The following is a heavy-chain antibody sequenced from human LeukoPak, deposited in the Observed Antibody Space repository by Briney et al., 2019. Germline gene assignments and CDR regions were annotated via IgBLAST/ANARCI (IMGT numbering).Heavy chain of an antibody. CDR3: ASLPLTGYLGIDY. V-gene: IGHV3-11*04. J-gene: IGHJ4*02. Sequence: GGSLRLSCAASGFSVSANYITWVRQAPGKGLEWVSYINISGSNVYYADSVKGRFTSSRDNAKNSLYLQMNSLRAEDTAVYYCASLPLTGYLGIDYWGQGSPVTVSS. CDR2: INISGSNV. D-gene: IGHD3-9*01. CDR1: GFSVSANY.